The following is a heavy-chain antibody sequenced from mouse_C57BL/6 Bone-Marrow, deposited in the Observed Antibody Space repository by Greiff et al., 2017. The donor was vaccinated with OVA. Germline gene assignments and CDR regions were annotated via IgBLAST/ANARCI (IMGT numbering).Heavy chain of an antibody. CDR2: IDPSDSYT. CDR3: ASCYPFDN. CDR1: GYTFTSYW. J-gene: IGHJ2*01. Sequence: VQLQQPGAELVKPGASVKLSCKASGYTFTSYWMQWVKQRPGQGLEWIGEIDPSDSYTNYNQKFKGKATLTVDTSSSTAYMQLSSLTSEDSAVYYCASCYPFDNWGQGTTLTVSS. D-gene: IGHD1-1*01. V-gene: IGHV1-50*01.